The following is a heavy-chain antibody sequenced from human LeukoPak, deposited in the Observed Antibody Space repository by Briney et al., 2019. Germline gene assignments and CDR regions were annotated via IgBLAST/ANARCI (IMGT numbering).Heavy chain of an antibody. Sequence: AWGSLRLSCAASGFTFSSYAMSWVRQAPGKGLEWVSAISGSGGSTYYADSVKGRFTISRDNSKNTLHLQMNSLRAEDTVVYYCAKFGGGYGSGSYGEYYYYYYGMDVWGKGTTVTVSS. CDR3: AKFGGGYGSGSYGEYYYYYYGMDV. V-gene: IGHV3-23*01. CDR1: GFTFSSYA. CDR2: ISGSGGST. D-gene: IGHD3-10*01. J-gene: IGHJ6*04.